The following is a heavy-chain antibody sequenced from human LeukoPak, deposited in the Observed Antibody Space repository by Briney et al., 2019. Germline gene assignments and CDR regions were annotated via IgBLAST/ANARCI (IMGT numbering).Heavy chain of an antibody. Sequence: GGSLRLSCAASGFTVSNYGMHCVRQAPGKGLEWVAVISYEGSNKFYADSVKGRFTISRDYHKNTLYLKTNSLRAEDSPGYYCAQDKYRGSYGHPDYWGPGTLVTVTS. J-gene: IGHJ4*02. V-gene: IGHV3-30*18. D-gene: IGHD1-26*01. CDR1: GFTVSNYG. CDR2: ISYEGSNK. CDR3: AQDKYRGSYGHPDY.